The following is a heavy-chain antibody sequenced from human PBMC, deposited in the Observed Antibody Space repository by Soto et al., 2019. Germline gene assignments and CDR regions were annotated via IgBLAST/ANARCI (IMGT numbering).Heavy chain of an antibody. D-gene: IGHD6-13*01. CDR2: INPNSGGT. J-gene: IGHJ3*02. Sequence: ASVKVSCKASGYTFTGYYMHWARQAPGQGLEWMGWINPNSGGTNYAQKFQGWVTMTRDTSISTAYMELSRLRSDDTAVYYCARMRATAAAGTAAFDIWGQGTMVTVSS. CDR1: GYTFTGYY. V-gene: IGHV1-2*04. CDR3: ARMRATAAAGTAAFDI.